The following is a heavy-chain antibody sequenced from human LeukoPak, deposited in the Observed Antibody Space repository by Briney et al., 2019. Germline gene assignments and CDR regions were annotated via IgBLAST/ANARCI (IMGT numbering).Heavy chain of an antibody. J-gene: IGHJ4*02. V-gene: IGHV1-69*05. CDR2: IIPIFGTA. D-gene: IGHD3-3*01. CDR1: GGTLSSYA. CDR3: ASRGYDFWSGYYTGGLDY. Sequence: SGKVCCKASGGTLSSYAISWVRQAPGQGLEWMGGIIPIFGTANYAQKFQGRVTITTDESTSTAYMELSSLRSEDTAVYYCASRGYDFWSGYYTGGLDYWGQGTLVTVSS.